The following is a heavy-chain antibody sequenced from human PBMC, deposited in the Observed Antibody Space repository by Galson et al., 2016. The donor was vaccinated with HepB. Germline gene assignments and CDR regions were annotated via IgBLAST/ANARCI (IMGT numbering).Heavy chain of an antibody. CDR3: ARPLPNVGYGMDV. Sequence: SLRLSCAASGFTVSTNYMSWVRQAPGKGLEWVSVIYGVGSTTYADSVKGRFTISRHNSKNTQYLQMNSLRTEDTAVYYCARPLPNVGYGMDVWGQGTTVTVSS. V-gene: IGHV3-53*04. CDR2: IYGVGST. D-gene: IGHD2-15*01. CDR1: GFTVSTNY. J-gene: IGHJ6*02.